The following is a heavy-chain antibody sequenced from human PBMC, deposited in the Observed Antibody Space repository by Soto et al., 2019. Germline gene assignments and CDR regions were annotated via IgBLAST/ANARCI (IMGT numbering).Heavy chain of an antibody. CDR3: AAPSTVTTLVDAFDI. J-gene: IGHJ3*02. Sequence: ASVKVSCKASGFTFTSSAMQWVRQVRGQRLEWIGWIVVGSGNTNYAQKFQERVTITRDMSTSTAYMELSSLRSEDTAVYYCAAPSTVTTLVDAFDIWGQGTMVTVSS. V-gene: IGHV1-58*02. CDR2: IVVGSGNT. CDR1: GFTFTSSA. D-gene: IGHD4-17*01.